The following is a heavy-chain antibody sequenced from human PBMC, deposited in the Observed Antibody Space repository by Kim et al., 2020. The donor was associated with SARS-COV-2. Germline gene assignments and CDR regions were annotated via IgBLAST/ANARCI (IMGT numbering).Heavy chain of an antibody. J-gene: IGHJ6*02. CDR1: GFTFSSYD. D-gene: IGHD3-22*01. V-gene: IGHV3-13*01. Sequence: GGSLRLSCAASGFTFSSYDMHCVRQATGKGLEWVSAIGTAGDTYYPGSVKGRFTISRENAKNSLYLQMNSLRAGDTAVYYCARAGSVEYDSRDGMDVWGQGTTVTVSS. CDR3: ARAGSVEYDSRDGMDV. CDR2: IGTAGDT.